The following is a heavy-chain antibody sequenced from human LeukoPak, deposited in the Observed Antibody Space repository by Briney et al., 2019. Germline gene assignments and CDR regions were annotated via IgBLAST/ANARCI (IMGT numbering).Heavy chain of an antibody. J-gene: IGHJ4*02. CDR3: AGHGGSYSFDS. D-gene: IGHD1-26*01. CDR2: FYNSGST. CDR1: GGSISTYY. V-gene: IGHV4-59*08. Sequence: SETLSLTCTVSGGSISTYYWSWIRQPPGKGLEWIGYFYNSGSTNYNPSLKSRVTISVDTSRNQFSLKLTSVTAADTAVYYCAGHGGSYSFDSWGQGTLVTVSS.